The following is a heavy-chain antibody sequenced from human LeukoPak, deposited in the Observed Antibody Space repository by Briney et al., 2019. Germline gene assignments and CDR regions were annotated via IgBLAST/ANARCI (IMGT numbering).Heavy chain of an antibody. J-gene: IGHJ4*02. CDR3: AGGDSYGYRY. V-gene: IGHV4-34*01. CDR1: GGSISGYY. CDR2: INHSGST. Sequence: SETLSLTCIVSGGSISGYYWSWIRQPPGKGLEWIGEINHSGSTNYNPSLKSRVTISVDTSKNQFSLKLSSVTAADTAVYYCAGGDSYGYRYWGQGTLVTVSS. D-gene: IGHD5-18*01.